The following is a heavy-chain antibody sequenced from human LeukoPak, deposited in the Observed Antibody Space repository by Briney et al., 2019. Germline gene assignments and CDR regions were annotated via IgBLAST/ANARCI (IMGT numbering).Heavy chain of an antibody. CDR2: IKSKTDGGTT. Sequence: PGGSLRLSCAASGFTFSNAWMSWVRQAPGKGLEWVGRIKSKTDGGTTDYAAPVKGRFTISRDDSKDTLYLQMNSLKTEDTAVYYCTTDPTVTENWYFDLWGRGTLVTVSS. J-gene: IGHJ2*01. CDR1: GFTFSNAW. CDR3: TTDPTVTENWYFDL. D-gene: IGHD4-17*01. V-gene: IGHV3-15*01.